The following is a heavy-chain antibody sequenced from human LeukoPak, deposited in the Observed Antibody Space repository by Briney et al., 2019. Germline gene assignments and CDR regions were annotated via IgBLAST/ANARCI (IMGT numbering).Heavy chain of an antibody. CDR2: INPNSGGT. Sequence: GASVKVSCKASGYTFAGYYMHWVRQAPGQGLEWMGWINPNSGGTNYAQKFQGRVTMTRDTSISTAYMELSRLISDDTAVYYCARVGIAARPYYYGMDVWGQGTTVTVSS. V-gene: IGHV1-2*02. CDR1: GYTFAGYY. D-gene: IGHD6-6*01. CDR3: ARVGIAARPYYYGMDV. J-gene: IGHJ6*02.